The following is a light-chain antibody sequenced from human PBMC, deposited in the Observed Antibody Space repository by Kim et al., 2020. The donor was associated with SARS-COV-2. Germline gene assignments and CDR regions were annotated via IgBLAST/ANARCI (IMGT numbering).Light chain of an antibody. CDR3: QSYDSSGQV. Sequence: NFMLTQPHSVSESPGKMVTISCTRSSGSIASNYVQWYQQRPGSSPTTVIYEDNLRPSGVPDRFSGSIDSSSNSASLTISGLRTEDEADYYCQSYDSSGQVFGGGTQLTVL. CDR2: EDN. V-gene: IGLV6-57*01. CDR1: SGSIASNY. J-gene: IGLJ3*02.